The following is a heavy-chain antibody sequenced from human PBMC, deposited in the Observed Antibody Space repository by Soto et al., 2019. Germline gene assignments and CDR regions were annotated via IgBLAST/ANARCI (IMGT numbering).Heavy chain of an antibody. CDR2: SYYSGST. CDR1: GGSISSGDYY. CDR3: ARATIVLVPAAMVSHWFDP. V-gene: IGHV4-30-4*01. Sequence: QVQLQESGPGLVKPSQTLSLTCTVSGGSISSGDYYWSWIRQPPGKGLEWIGYSYYSGSTYYNPSLKRRVTISVDTSKTQFSLKLSSVTAADTAVYYCARATIVLVPAAMVSHWFDPWGQGTLVTVSS. J-gene: IGHJ5*02. D-gene: IGHD2-2*01.